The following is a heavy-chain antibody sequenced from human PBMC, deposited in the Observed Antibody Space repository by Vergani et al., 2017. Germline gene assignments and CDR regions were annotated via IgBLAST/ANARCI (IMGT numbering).Heavy chain of an antibody. V-gene: IGHV3-11*01. CDR2: ISSSGSTI. J-gene: IGHJ2*01. D-gene: IGHD3-3*01. CDR1: GFTFSDYY. CDR3: AGEGITIFGVVLWYFDL. Sequence: QVQLVESGGGLVKPGGSLRLSCAASGFTFSDYYMRWIRQAPGEGLGWVSYISSSGSTIYYADSVKCRFTLSRDNAKNSLYLQMNSLRAEDTAVYYCAGEGITIFGVVLWYFDLWGRGTLVTVSS.